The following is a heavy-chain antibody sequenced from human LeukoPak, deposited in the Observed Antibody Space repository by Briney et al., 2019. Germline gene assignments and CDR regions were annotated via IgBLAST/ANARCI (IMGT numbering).Heavy chain of an antibody. D-gene: IGHD3-22*01. CDR2: IYYSGRT. J-gene: IGHJ4*02. V-gene: IGHV4-59*08. Sequence: SETLSLTCTVSGGSISSYYWSWIRQSPGKGLEWVGYIYYSGRTNYNPSLKSRITISVDTSKQQFSLNLSSVTAADTAVYYCARHDPDYYDGLYDYWGQGILVTVSS. CDR3: ARHDPDYYDGLYDY. CDR1: GGSISSYY.